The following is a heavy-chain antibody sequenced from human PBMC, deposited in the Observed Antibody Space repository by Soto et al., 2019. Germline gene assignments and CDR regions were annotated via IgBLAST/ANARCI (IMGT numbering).Heavy chain of an antibody. J-gene: IGHJ3*02. CDR1: GFTFSSYS. CDR2: ISSSSSYI. D-gene: IGHD1-7*01. V-gene: IGHV3-21*01. CDR3: ARERWTGTKLGAFDI. Sequence: GGSLRLSCAASGFTFSSYSMNWVRQAPGKGLEWVSSISSSSSYIYYADSVKGRFTISRDNAKNSLYLQMNSLRAEDTAVYYCARERWTGTKLGAFDIWGQGTMVTVSS.